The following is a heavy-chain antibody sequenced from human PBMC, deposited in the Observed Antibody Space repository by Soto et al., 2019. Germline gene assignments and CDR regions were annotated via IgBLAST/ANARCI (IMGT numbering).Heavy chain of an antibody. D-gene: IGHD3-9*01. Sequence: PSETLSLTCAVSGRSISSSYWSWIRQPPGKRLEWIGYIYYSRDTNYNPSLKSRVTMSVDTSKNQFSLKLSSVTAADTAVYYCASHNYDILAGFYNAFDIWGQGTMVTVSS. CDR2: IYYSRDT. J-gene: IGHJ3*02. V-gene: IGHV4-59*08. CDR3: ASHNYDILAGFYNAFDI. CDR1: GRSISSSY.